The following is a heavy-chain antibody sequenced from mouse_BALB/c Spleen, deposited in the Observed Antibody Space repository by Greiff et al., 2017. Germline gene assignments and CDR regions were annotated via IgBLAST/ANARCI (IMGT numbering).Heavy chain of an antibody. Sequence: DVKLQESGGGLVQPGGSLKLSCAASGFDFSRYWMSWVRQAPGKGLEWIGEINPDSSTINYTPSLKDKFIISRDNAKNTLYLQMSKVRSEDTALYYCARRDYYGSSYRLYAMDYWGQGTSVTVSS. CDR1: GFDFSRYW. D-gene: IGHD1-1*01. CDR2: INPDSSTI. CDR3: ARRDYYGSSYRLYAMDY. V-gene: IGHV4-1*02. J-gene: IGHJ4*01.